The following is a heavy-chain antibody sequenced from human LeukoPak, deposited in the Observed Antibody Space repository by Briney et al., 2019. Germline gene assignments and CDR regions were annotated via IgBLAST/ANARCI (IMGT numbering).Heavy chain of an antibody. CDR3: ARDPVIFGVRGFHDYYAMDV. J-gene: IGHJ6*01. CDR1: GFRFDDYG. Sequence: GGSLRLSCAASGFRFDDYGMSWVRQAPGKGLEWLSGINWSGGSTSYAVSVKGRFTISRDDAKNSLYLQMHSLRAEDTALYYCARDPVIFGVRGFHDYYAMDVWGQGTTVIVSS. V-gene: IGHV3-20*04. CDR2: INWSGGST. D-gene: IGHD3-10*02.